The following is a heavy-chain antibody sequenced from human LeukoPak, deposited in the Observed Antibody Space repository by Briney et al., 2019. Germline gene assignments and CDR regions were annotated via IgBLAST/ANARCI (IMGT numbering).Heavy chain of an antibody. D-gene: IGHD2-2*01. J-gene: IGHJ5*01. V-gene: IGHV4-30-2*01. CDR3: ARAGGYCSSTSCDGYWFDP. CDR2: IYHSGST. CDR1: GGSISSGGYS. Sequence: PSETLSLTCAVSGGSISSGGYSWSWIRQPPGKGLEWIGYIYHSGSTYYNPSLKSRVTISVDRSKNQFSLKLSSVTAADTAVYYCARAGGYCSSTSCDGYWFDPWGQGTLVTVSS.